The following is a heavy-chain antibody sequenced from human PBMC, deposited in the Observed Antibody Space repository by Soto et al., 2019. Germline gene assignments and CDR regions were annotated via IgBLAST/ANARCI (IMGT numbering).Heavy chain of an antibody. CDR2: ISGAGGRI. V-gene: IGHV3-23*01. J-gene: IGHJ6*02. D-gene: IGHD1-1*01. Sequence: EVQLLESGGGLVQPGGSLRLSCVVSGFTFSNYGMSWVRQAPGKGLEWVASISGAGGRIYNEDSVKGRFTLSRDNSKNSVELQVNSLRAVETALYYCEKGHTNGNGPSPYYVMYVSCQGTTVTV. CDR1: GFTFSNYG. CDR3: EKGHTNGNGPSPYYVMYV.